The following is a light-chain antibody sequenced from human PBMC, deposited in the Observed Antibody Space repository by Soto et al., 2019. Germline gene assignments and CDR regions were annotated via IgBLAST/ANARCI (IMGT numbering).Light chain of an antibody. CDR3: SSDTSITTGVV. V-gene: IGLV2-14*01. J-gene: IGLJ2*01. Sequence: QSVLTQPAYLSGSPGQSITISCTGTSSDVGNSNYVSWYQQHPGKAPKLIIYEVSNRPSGVSNRFSGSKSGNTASLTISGLQAEDEGDYFCSSDTSITTGVVFGGGTKLTVL. CDR2: EVS. CDR1: SSDVGNSNY.